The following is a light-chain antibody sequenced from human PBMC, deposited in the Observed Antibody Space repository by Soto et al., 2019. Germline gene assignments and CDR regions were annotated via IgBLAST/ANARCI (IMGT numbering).Light chain of an antibody. Sequence: QSALTQPPSASGSPGQSVTISCTGTSSDVGGYNFVSWYQQHPGKAPKLMIYEVSKRPSGVPDRFSGSKSGNTASLTVSGLQAEDEAGYYCSSFAGSNTVFGGGTKLTVL. V-gene: IGLV2-8*01. CDR1: SSDVGGYNF. CDR3: SSFAGSNTV. CDR2: EVS. J-gene: IGLJ2*01.